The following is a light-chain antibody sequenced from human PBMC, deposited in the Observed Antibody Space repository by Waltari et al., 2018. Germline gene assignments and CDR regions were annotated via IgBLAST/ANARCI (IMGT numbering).Light chain of an antibody. Sequence: QSALTQPASVSGSPGQSITISCTGASSDVGIFNLVSWYQQHPGKAPKLMISEGSKRPSGVSHRFSGSKSGNSASLTISGLQAEDEADYYCFSYAATSTLWVFGGGTKLTVL. J-gene: IGLJ3*02. CDR2: EGS. CDR1: SSDVGIFNL. V-gene: IGLV2-23*01. CDR3: FSYAATSTLWV.